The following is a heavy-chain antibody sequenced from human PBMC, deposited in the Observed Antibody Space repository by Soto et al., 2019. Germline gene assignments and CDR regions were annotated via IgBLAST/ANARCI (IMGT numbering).Heavy chain of an antibody. V-gene: IGHV5-51*01. CDR3: ARTAAAGKYYYGTDV. Sequence: PGESLKISCKGSGYTFSTYWIGWVRQMPGKGLECMGIIYPGDSDTRYSPSFQGQVTISADKSISTACLQWSGLKASDTAMYYCARTAAAGKYYYGTDVWGQGTTVTVSS. CDR2: IYPGDSDT. D-gene: IGHD6-13*01. CDR1: GYTFSTYW. J-gene: IGHJ6*02.